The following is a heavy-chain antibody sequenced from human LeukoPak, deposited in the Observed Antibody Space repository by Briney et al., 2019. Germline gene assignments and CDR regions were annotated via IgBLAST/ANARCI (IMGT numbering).Heavy chain of an antibody. CDR1: GFTFSNYA. J-gene: IGHJ4*02. D-gene: IGHD6-13*01. Sequence: PGGSLRLSCAASGFTFSNYAILWVRQAPGKGLEWVANIKQDGSEKYYVDSVKGRFAISRDNAKNSLYLQMNSLRAEDTAVYYCARDQEWAAGTSDYWGQGTLVTVSS. CDR3: ARDQEWAAGTSDY. CDR2: IKQDGSEK. V-gene: IGHV3-7*03.